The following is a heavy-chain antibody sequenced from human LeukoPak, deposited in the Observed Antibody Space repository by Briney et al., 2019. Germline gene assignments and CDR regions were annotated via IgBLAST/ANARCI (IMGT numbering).Heavy chain of an antibody. CDR2: IYYSGST. CDR1: GGSISSYY. J-gene: IGHJ3*02. CDR3: ARGDYGDYVLQAFDI. V-gene: IGHV4-59*01. D-gene: IGHD4-17*01. Sequence: SETLSLTCTVSGGSISSYYWSWIRQPPGKGLEWIRYIYYSGSTNYNPSLKSRVTISVDTSKNQFSLKLSSVTAADTAVYYCARGDYGDYVLQAFDIWGQGTMVTVSS.